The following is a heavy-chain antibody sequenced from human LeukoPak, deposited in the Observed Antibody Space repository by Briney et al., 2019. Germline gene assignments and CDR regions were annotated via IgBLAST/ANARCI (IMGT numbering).Heavy chain of an antibody. CDR1: GITFSSYA. V-gene: IGHV3-23*01. Sequence: PGGSLRLSCVVSGITFSSYAMNWVRQAPGKGLEWVSGISPSGDSTFYADSVKGRFTISRDNSKNTLYFQLHSLRAEDTALYYCVKDRILANFAGGFDYWGQGTPVTVSS. CDR2: ISPSGDST. D-gene: IGHD1-26*01. CDR3: VKDRILANFAGGFDY. J-gene: IGHJ4*02.